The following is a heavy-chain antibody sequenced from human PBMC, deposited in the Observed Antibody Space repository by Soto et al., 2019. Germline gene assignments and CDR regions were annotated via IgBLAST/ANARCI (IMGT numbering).Heavy chain of an antibody. V-gene: IGHV4-4*07. CDR1: GGSLNNYY. J-gene: IGHJ4*02. CDR3: ARSPLTHSYAQFDS. D-gene: IGHD3-16*01. Sequence: QVQLQESGPRLVKPSETLSLTCTVSGGSLNNYYWSWIRQPAGKGLEWIGRIYTVGSTNYNPSLNSRVPMSIDTSKNQFSLRLTSVTAADTAVYYCARSPLTHSYAQFDSWGQGSLVTVSS. CDR2: IYTVGST.